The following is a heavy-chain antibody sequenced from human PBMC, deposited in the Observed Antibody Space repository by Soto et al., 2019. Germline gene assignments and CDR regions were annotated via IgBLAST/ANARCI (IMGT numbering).Heavy chain of an antibody. CDR2: IYPGDSDT. J-gene: IGHJ4*02. Sequence: SCKASEDTFTCYYMHWVCLMPGKGLEWMGIIYPGDSDTRYSPSCQGQVTISADKSISTAYLQWSSLKASDTAMHYRPPPSYDSSGYYSSSFDYWAQGTLATDSS. CDR3: PPPSYDSSGYYSSSFDY. CDR1: EDTFTCYY. D-gene: IGHD3-22*01. V-gene: IGHV5-51*01.